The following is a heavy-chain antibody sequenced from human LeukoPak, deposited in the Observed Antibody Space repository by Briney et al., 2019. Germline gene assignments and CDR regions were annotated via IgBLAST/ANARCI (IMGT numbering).Heavy chain of an antibody. CDR2: IYSSGTT. J-gene: IGHJ4*02. CDR3: ARARTFSCSVSSGGTCPHFLDY. V-gene: IGHV4-4*07. D-gene: IGHD3-22*01. CDR1: GGSISNYY. Sequence: SETLSLTCNVSGGSISNYYWTWIRQPAGKGLEWIGRIYSSGTTTYNPSLKSRVAMSVDTSRNQFSLKLSSVTAADTAVYYCARARTFSCSVSSGGTCPHFLDYWGQGTLVTVSS.